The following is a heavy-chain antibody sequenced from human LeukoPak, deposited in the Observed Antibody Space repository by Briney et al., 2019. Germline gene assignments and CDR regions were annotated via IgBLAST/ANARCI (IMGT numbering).Heavy chain of an antibody. Sequence: ASVTVSCKASGYTFAGYYLHWLRQTPGQGLEWMGWINPDSGGTNYAQMFHGRVTMTRDTSISTAYMELSSLRSDDTAVYYCASLDLEERRDNWFDPWGQGTLVTVSS. CDR3: ASLDLEERRDNWFDP. J-gene: IGHJ5*02. CDR2: INPDSGGT. CDR1: GYTFAGYY. D-gene: IGHD3-3*01. V-gene: IGHV1-2*02.